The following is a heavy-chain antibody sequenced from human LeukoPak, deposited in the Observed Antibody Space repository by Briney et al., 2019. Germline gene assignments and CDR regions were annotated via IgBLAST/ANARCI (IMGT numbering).Heavy chain of an antibody. CDR2: FHHGEGET. CDR3: ATSRRYGGLVTFDY. D-gene: IGHD4-23*01. CDR1: GHSFTEVS. V-gene: IGHV1-24*01. J-gene: IGHJ4*02. Sequence: ASVKVSCKVSGHSFTEVSMHWVRQAPGKGLEWMGGFHHGEGETIYAQKFQGRVTMTEDTSTDTAYMELSSLRSEDTAVYYCATSRRYGGLVTFDYWGQGTLVTVSS.